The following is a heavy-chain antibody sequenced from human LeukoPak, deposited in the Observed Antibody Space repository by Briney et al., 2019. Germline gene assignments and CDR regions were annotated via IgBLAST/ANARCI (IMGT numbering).Heavy chain of an antibody. CDR3: AKTYYYDTSGSYYFDF. CDR1: GFTFSSYA. CDR2: ISGSGGST. D-gene: IGHD3-22*01. J-gene: IGHJ4*02. Sequence: GGSLRLSCAASGFTFSSYAMSWVRQAPGRGLDWVSRISGSGGSTYYADSVKGRFTISRDNSKNTLYLQMTSLSAEDTAVYYCAKTYYYDTSGSYYFDFWGQGTLVTVSS. V-gene: IGHV3-23*01.